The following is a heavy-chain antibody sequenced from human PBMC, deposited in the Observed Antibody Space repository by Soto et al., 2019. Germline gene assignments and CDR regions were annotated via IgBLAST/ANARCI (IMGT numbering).Heavy chain of an antibody. V-gene: IGHV5-51*01. CDR2: INPGDSDT. J-gene: IGHJ6*02. Sequence: GESLKISCKGSGYSFTSYWIGWVRQMPGKGLEWMGIINPGDSDTRYSPSFQGQVTISANKSISTAYLQWSSLKASDTAMYYCARHSLNYDFWSGYPRPSYYYYGMDVWGQGTTVTVSS. D-gene: IGHD3-3*01. CDR1: GYSFTSYW. CDR3: ARHSLNYDFWSGYPRPSYYYYGMDV.